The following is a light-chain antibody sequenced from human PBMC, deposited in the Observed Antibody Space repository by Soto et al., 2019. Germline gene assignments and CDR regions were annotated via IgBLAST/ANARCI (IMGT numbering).Light chain of an antibody. CDR1: QSILSASSNKNQ. Sequence: DIVMTQSPDSLALSLGERATINCKSSQSILSASSNKNQLAWYQQKPGQPPKLLIHWASARESGVPDRFSGSGSETDFTLTISSLQAEDVAVYYCHQYYGDPRTFGQGTRLEIK. V-gene: IGKV4-1*01. CDR2: WAS. CDR3: HQYYGDPRT. J-gene: IGKJ2*01.